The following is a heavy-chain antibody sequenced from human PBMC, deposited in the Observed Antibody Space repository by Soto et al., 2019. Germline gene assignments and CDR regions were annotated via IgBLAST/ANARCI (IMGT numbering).Heavy chain of an antibody. CDR1: GGSISSSSYY. J-gene: IGHJ4*02. CDR2: IYYSGST. V-gene: IGHV4-39*01. D-gene: IGHD1-26*01. CDR3: ARLVRGSYLEY. Sequence: QLQLQESGPGLVKPSETLSLTCTVSGGSISSSSYYWGWIRQPPGKGLEWTGSIYYSGSTYYNPSLKSRVTISVDTSKNQFSLKLSSVTAADTAVYYCARLVRGSYLEYWGQGTLVTVSS.